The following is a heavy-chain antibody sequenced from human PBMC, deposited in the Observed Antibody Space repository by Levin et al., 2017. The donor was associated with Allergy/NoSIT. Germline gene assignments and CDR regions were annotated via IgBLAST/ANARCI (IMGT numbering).Heavy chain of an antibody. CDR1: GGSISSSSYY. D-gene: IGHD3-16*01. CDR3: ARPPPGGGGGFDY. V-gene: IGHV4-39*01. J-gene: IGHJ4*02. CDR2: IYYSGST. Sequence: SQTLSLTCTVSGGSISSSSYYWGWIRQPPGKGLEWIGSIYYSGSTYYNPSLKSRVTISVDTSKNQFSLKLSSVTAADTAVYYCARPPPGGGGGFDYWGQGTLVTVSS.